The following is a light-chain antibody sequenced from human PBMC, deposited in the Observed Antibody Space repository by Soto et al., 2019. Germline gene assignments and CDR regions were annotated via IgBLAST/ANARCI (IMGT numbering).Light chain of an antibody. CDR1: GGHTSYR. CDR2: VDQSGDY. CDR3: ETWGSNTWV. V-gene: IGLV4-60*03. Sequence: QPVLTQPSSASASLGSSIKLACTLSGGHTSYRVAWNQQQPGKSPRLLMKVDQSGDYERGTGIPERFSASSSGADRYPTISKLQSEDEADYSCETWGSNTWVFGGGTKLTVL. J-gene: IGLJ3*02.